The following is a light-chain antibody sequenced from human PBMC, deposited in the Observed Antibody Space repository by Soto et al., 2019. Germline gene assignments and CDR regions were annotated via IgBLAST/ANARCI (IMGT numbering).Light chain of an antibody. Sequence: QSALTQPASVSGSPGQSITISCTGTSNDAGGYNYVSWYQQHPGKAPKLMIYDVRNRPSGVSNRFSGSKSGNTASLTISGLQAEDEADYYCSSYTSSSTLVFGTGTKVTVL. V-gene: IGLV2-14*01. J-gene: IGLJ1*01. CDR3: SSYTSSSTLV. CDR2: DVR. CDR1: SNDAGGYNY.